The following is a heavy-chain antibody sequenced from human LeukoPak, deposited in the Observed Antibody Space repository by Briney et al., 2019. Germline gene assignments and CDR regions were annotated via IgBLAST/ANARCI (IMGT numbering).Heavy chain of an antibody. J-gene: IGHJ3*02. V-gene: IGHV1-2*02. D-gene: IGHD4-17*01. CDR3: ARAPAYGDYGLGDAFDI. Sequence: ASVKVSCKASGYTFTGYYMHWVRQAPGQGLEWMGWINPNSGGTNYAQKFQGRVTMTRDTSISTAYMEPSRLRSDDTAVYHCARAPAYGDYGLGDAFDIWGQGTMVTVSS. CDR1: GYTFTGYY. CDR2: INPNSGGT.